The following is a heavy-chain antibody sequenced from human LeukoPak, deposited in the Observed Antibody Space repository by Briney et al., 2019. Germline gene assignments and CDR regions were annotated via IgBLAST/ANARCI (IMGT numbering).Heavy chain of an antibody. V-gene: IGHV3-21*01. CDR1: GFTFSTYS. CDR3: ARDQWQHLLPGRPFDY. Sequence: PGGSLRLSCAASGFTFSTYSMNWVRQAPGKGLEWVSSISISSSYIYYADSVKGRFTISRDNAKNSLYLQMNSLRVEDTAVYYCARDQWQHLLPGRPFDYWGQGTLVTVSS. J-gene: IGHJ4*02. CDR2: ISISSSYI. D-gene: IGHD6-13*01.